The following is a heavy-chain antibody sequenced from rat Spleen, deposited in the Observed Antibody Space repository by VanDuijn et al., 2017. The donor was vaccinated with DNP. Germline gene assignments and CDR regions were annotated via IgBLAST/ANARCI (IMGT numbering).Heavy chain of an antibody. J-gene: IGHJ3*01. V-gene: IGHV3-1*01. CDR1: GYSITSTY. D-gene: IGHD1-11*01. CDR2: ISYTGST. CDR3: ARGDYGGYSHWFDY. Sequence: EVQLQESGPGLVKPSQSLSLTCSVTGYSITSTYWGWTRKFPENKMEWIGHISYTGSTTFNPSLKSRISITRDTSKNQFFLQVDSVTPEDTATYYCARGDYGGYSHWFDYWGQGTLVTVSS.